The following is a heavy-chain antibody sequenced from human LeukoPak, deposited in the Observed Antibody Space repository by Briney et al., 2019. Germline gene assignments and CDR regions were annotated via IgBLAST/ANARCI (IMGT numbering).Heavy chain of an antibody. CDR1: GFTFSSYA. Sequence: GGSLRLSCAASGFTFSSYAMAWVRQAPGEGLEWFSAITGSGSDTYHADSVKGRFTISRDNSENTLYLQMNSLRAEDTAVYYCAKGSSISRPYYFDQWGQGTLVTVSS. J-gene: IGHJ4*02. D-gene: IGHD2-2*01. CDR3: AKGSSISRPYYFDQ. CDR2: ITGSGSDT. V-gene: IGHV3-23*01.